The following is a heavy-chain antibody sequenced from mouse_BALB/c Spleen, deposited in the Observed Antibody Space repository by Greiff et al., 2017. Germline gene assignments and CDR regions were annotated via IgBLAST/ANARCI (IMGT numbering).Heavy chain of an antibody. V-gene: IGHV1-14*01. CDR1: GYTFTSYV. CDR2: INPYNDGT. CDR3: ARGDYYGSSPFAY. Sequence: VHVKQSGPELVKPGASVKMSCKASGYTFTSYVMHWVKQKPGQGLEWIGYINPYNDGTKYNEKFKGKATLTSDKSSSTAYMELSSLTSEDSAVYYCARGDYYGSSPFAYWGQGTLVTVSA. J-gene: IGHJ3*01. D-gene: IGHD1-1*01.